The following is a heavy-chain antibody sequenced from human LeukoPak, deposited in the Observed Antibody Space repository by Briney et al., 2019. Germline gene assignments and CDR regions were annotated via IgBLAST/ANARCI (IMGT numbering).Heavy chain of an antibody. CDR3: AKDRGYSSSDY. V-gene: IGHV3-30*02. Sequence: PGGSLRLSXAASGFTFSSYGMHWVGQAPGKGLEWVAFIHYDGSNKYYADSVKGRFTISRDNSKNTLYLQMNSLRVDDTAVYYCAKDRGYSSSDYWGQGTLVTVSS. CDR2: IHYDGSNK. J-gene: IGHJ4*02. D-gene: IGHD6-6*01. CDR1: GFTFSSYG.